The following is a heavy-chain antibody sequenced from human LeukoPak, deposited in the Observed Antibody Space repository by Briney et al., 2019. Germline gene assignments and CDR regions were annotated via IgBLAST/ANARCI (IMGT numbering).Heavy chain of an antibody. CDR2: INPNSGGT. J-gene: IGHJ4*02. D-gene: IGHD1-26*01. CDR3: ARGASGSYATFDY. Sequence: ASVKVSCKASGYTFTGYYMHWVRQAPGQGLEWMGWINPNSGGTKYAQKFQGRVTMTRDTSISTAYMELSRQRSEDTAVYYCARGASGSYATFDYWGQGTLVTVSS. V-gene: IGHV1-2*02. CDR1: GYTFTGYY.